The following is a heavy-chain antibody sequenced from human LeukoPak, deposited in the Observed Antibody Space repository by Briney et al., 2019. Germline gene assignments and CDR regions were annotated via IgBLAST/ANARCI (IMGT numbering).Heavy chain of an antibody. Sequence: PGGSLRLSCAASGFTFSSYAMSWVRQAPGKGLEWVSAIGGSGGSTYYADSVKGRSTISRDNSKNTLYLQMNSLRAEDTAVYYCARYYGDYVFDYWGQGTLVTVSS. D-gene: IGHD4-17*01. CDR1: GFTFSSYA. CDR3: ARYYGDYVFDY. V-gene: IGHV3-23*01. CDR2: IGGSGGST. J-gene: IGHJ4*02.